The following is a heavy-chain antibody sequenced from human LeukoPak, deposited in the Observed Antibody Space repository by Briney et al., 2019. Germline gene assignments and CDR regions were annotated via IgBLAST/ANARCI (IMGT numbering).Heavy chain of an antibody. Sequence: PSETLSLTCSVSGGSITGDNYYWGWIRPPPGKGLEWIGSIYYSGSTNYNPLFRSPVTISVDTSKHQFSLKLNSISVADTAVYYCARGETYYDILTGYRPKRNWFDPWGQGTLVTVSS. CDR1: GGSITGDNYY. V-gene: IGHV4-39*01. CDR2: IYYSGST. J-gene: IGHJ5*02. CDR3: ARGETYYDILTGYRPKRNWFDP. D-gene: IGHD3-9*01.